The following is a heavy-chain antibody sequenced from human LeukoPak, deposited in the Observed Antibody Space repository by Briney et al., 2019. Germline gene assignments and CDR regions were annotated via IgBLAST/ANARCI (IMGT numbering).Heavy chain of an antibody. Sequence: GGSLRLSCAASGFTFSSYAMSWVRQAPGKGLEWVSAISGSGGSTYYADSVKGRFTISRDNSENTLYLQMNSLRAEDTAVYYCAKDSSGWQRVHWGQGTLLTVSS. J-gene: IGHJ4*02. CDR3: AKDSSGWQRVH. CDR2: ISGSGGST. V-gene: IGHV3-23*01. CDR1: GFTFSSYA. D-gene: IGHD6-19*01.